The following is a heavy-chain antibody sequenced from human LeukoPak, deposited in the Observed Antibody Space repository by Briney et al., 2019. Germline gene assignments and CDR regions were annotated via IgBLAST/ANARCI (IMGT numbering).Heavy chain of an antibody. CDR1: GGSISSYY. CDR2: IYYSGST. V-gene: IGHV4-39*07. CDR3: AKTTVFGAVAVHYYGMDV. J-gene: IGHJ6*02. D-gene: IGHD6-19*01. Sequence: SETLSLTCTVSGGSISSYYWGWIRQPPGKGLEWIGSIYYSGSTYYNPSLKSRVTISVDTSKNQFSLKLSSVTAADTAVYYCAKTTVFGAVAVHYYGMDVWGQGTTVTVSS.